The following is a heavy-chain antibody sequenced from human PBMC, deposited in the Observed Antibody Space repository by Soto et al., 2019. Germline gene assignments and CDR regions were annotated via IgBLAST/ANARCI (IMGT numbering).Heavy chain of an antibody. CDR2: ISSSSSTI. CDR1: GFTCSSYS. V-gene: IGHV3-48*01. Sequence: EVQLVESGGGLVQPGGSLRLSCAASGFTCSSYSMNWVRQAPGKGLEWVSYISSSSSTIYYADSVKGRFTISRDNAKNSLYLQMNILRAEDTAVYYCARESPDIVVVPATHNWFDPWGQGTLVTVSS. D-gene: IGHD2-2*01. J-gene: IGHJ5*02. CDR3: ARESPDIVVVPATHNWFDP.